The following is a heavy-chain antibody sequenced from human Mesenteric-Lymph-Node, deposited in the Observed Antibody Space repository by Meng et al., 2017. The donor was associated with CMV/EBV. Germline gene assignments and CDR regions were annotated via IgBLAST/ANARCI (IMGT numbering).Heavy chain of an antibody. V-gene: IGHV4-39*07. Sequence: SETLSLTCAVSGGSISSSSYYWGWIRQPPGKGLEWIGSIYYTGSTYYNPSLKNRVTISVDTSKNQFSLKLSSVTAADTAVYYCARDGMIVSGNWFDPWGQGTLVTVSS. J-gene: IGHJ5*02. CDR1: GGSISSSSYY. D-gene: IGHD3-22*01. CDR3: ARDGMIVSGNWFDP. CDR2: IYYTGST.